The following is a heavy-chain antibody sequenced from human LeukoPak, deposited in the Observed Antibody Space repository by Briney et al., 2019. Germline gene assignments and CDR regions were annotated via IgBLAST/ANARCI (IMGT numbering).Heavy chain of an antibody. CDR1: SGSISNGGYY. CDR2: IYYSGST. Sequence: SETLPLTCTVSSGSISNGGYYWSWIRQHPGKGLEWIGYIYYSGSTYYTPSLTSRVTISVDTSKSQFSLKLYSVTAADTAVYYCASQIRYYYDNGGYPSFFDYWGQGTLVTVSS. CDR3: ASQIRYYYDNGGYPSFFDY. J-gene: IGHJ4*02. D-gene: IGHD3-22*01. V-gene: IGHV4-31*02.